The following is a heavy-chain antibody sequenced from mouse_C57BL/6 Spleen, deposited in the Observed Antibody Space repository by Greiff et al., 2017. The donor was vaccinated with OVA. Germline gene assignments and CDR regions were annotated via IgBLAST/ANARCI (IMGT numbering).Heavy chain of an antibody. CDR3: ARSGYYGSSPPYYYAMDY. J-gene: IGHJ4*01. CDR1: GYAFSSSW. CDR2: IYPGDGDT. D-gene: IGHD1-1*01. V-gene: IGHV1-82*01. Sequence: VKLQESGPELVKPGASVKISCKASGYAFSSSWMNWVKQRPGKGLEWIGRIYPGDGDTNYNGKFKGKATLTADKSSSTAYMQLSSLTSEDSAVYFCARSGYYGSSPPYYYAMDYWGQGTSVTVSS.